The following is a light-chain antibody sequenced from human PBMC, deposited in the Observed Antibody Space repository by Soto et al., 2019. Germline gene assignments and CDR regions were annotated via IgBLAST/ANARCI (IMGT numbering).Light chain of an antibody. CDR1: QSISSY. CDR2: AAS. J-gene: IGKJ2*01. Sequence: DIPMTQSPSSLSASVGDRVTITCRASQSISSYLNWYQQKPGKAPKLLIYAASSLQSGVPSRFSGSGSGTDFTLTISSLQPDDFATYYCQQSYSTPRTFGQGTKLEIK. CDR3: QQSYSTPRT. V-gene: IGKV1-39*01.